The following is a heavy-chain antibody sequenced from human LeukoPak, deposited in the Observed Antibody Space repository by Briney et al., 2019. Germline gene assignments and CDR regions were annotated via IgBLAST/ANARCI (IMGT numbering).Heavy chain of an antibody. CDR1: GGSFSGYY. J-gene: IGHJ4*02. V-gene: IGHV4-34*01. CDR3: ARHRYDYVWGSYRLFDY. D-gene: IGHD3-16*02. CDR2: INHSGST. Sequence: PSETLSLTCAVYGGSFSGYYWSWIRQPPGKGLEWIGEINHSGSTNYNPSLKSRVTISVDTSKNQFSLKLSSVTAADTAVYYCARHRYDYVWGSYRLFDYWGQGTLVTVSS.